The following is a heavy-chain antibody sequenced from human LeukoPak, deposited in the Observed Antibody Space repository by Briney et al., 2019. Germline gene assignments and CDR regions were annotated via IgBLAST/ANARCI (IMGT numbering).Heavy chain of an antibody. Sequence: ASVKVSCKASGYTFTGYYMHWVRQAPGQGLEWMGWINPNSGGTNYAQKFQGRVTMTRDTSISTAYMELSRLRSDDTAVYYCARVVYFDWLSEGLRYYFDYWGQGTLVTVSS. J-gene: IGHJ4*02. V-gene: IGHV1-2*02. CDR1: GYTFTGYY. CDR3: ARVVYFDWLSEGLRYYFDY. D-gene: IGHD3-9*01. CDR2: INPNSGGT.